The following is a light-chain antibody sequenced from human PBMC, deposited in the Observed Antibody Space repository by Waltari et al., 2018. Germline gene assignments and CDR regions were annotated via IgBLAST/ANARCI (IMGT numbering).Light chain of an antibody. CDR1: QSVTNRY. V-gene: IGKV3-20*01. CDR3: QQYADSFWT. CDR2: GAS. J-gene: IGKJ1*01. Sequence: EIVLTQSPGTLSLSPGERATLSCRASQSVTNRYIAWYQQKPGQAPRVLIYGASNRAAGIPDRFSGGGSGTDFTLTISRLEPEDFAVYYCQQYADSFWTFGQGTKVEIK.